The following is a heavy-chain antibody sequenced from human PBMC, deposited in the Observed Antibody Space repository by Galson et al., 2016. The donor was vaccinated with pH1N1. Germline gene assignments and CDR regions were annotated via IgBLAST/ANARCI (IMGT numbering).Heavy chain of an antibody. V-gene: IGHV3-21*01. CDR3: ARDSSGRGVGSSSSMDV. CDR2: ITSGSFHI. D-gene: IGHD3-10*01. Sequence: SLRLSCAASGFIFSGYSMNWVRQAPGKGLEWVSSITSGSFHIYYADSVKGRFTISRDNAKNSLFLQMNSLRVEDTALYYCARDSSGRGVGSSSSMDVWGQGTTVTVSS. J-gene: IGHJ6*02. CDR1: GFIFSGYS.